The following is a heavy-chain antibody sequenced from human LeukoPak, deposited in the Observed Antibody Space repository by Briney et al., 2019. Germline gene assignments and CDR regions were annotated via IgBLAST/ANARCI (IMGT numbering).Heavy chain of an antibody. Sequence: PGGSLRLSCAASGFTFSSYAMSWVRQASGKGLEWVSSISGSGGSTYYADSVKGRFTVSRDNSKNTLYLQMNSLRAEDTAVYYCAKAPYVVVVPAAVYFDYWGQGTLVTVSS. V-gene: IGHV3-23*01. CDR1: GFTFSSYA. CDR3: AKAPYVVVVPAAVYFDY. CDR2: ISGSGGST. J-gene: IGHJ4*02. D-gene: IGHD2-2*01.